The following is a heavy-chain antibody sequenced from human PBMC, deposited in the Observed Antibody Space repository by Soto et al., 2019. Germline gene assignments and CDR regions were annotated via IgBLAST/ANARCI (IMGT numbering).Heavy chain of an antibody. CDR3: ARGRWDRSGWYFDY. CDR1: GFTVSSYA. V-gene: IGHV3-23*01. J-gene: IGHJ4*02. CDR2: ISSIDGDT. Sequence: EVKVLESGGGLVQPGGSLRLSCAASGFTVSSYAMAWVRQSPGKGLERVSIISSIDGDTYYGDSVKGRFTISRDISRNTLFLPMNSLGVEDTALYSCARGRWDRSGWYFDYWGQGTLVTVSS. D-gene: IGHD6-19*01.